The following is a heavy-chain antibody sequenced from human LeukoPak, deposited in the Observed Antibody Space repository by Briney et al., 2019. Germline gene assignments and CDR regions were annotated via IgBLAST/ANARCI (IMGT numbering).Heavy chain of an antibody. CDR3: ARALGHFYGMDV. D-gene: IGHD2/OR15-2a*01. CDR2: IGSDDDV. J-gene: IGHJ6*02. Sequence: GGSLRLSCAASGFTLSNYDMHWVRQATGKGLEWFSAIGSDDDVYYSGSVKGPLAISRENAKNSLYLQMNSLRVGDAAVYYCARALGHFYGMDVWGQGTTVTVSS. CDR1: GFTLSNYD. V-gene: IGHV3-13*01.